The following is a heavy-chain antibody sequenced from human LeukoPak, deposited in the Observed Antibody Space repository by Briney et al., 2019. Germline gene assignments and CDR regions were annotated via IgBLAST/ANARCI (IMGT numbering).Heavy chain of an antibody. Sequence: PSETLSLTCTVSGGSISSYYWNWIRQPPGKGLEWIGYIYYSGSTNYNPSLKSRVTLSLDTSKNQFSLKLSSVTAADTAVYYCAREIDGIDYWGQGTLVTVSS. CDR1: GGSISSYY. CDR3: AREIDGIDY. V-gene: IGHV4-59*12. D-gene: IGHD5-24*01. CDR2: IYYSGST. J-gene: IGHJ4*02.